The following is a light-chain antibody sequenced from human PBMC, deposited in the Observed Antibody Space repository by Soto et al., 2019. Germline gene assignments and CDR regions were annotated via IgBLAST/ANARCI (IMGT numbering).Light chain of an antibody. CDR2: GAS. Sequence: EIVMTQSPATLSVSPGERATLSCRGSQSVSSNLAWYQQKPGQAPRLLISGASTRATGIPARFSGSGSGTEFTLTISSLQSEDFAVYYCQQYNNWPYTFGQGTKLEIK. J-gene: IGKJ2*01. CDR1: QSVSSN. V-gene: IGKV3-15*01. CDR3: QQYNNWPYT.